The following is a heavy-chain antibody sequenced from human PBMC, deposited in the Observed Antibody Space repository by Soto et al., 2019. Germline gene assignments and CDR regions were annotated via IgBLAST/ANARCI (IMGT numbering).Heavy chain of an antibody. CDR2: ISYDGSNT. CDR1: GFSISDYG. CDR3: AKGAGDRLSLGMDV. J-gene: IGHJ6*02. Sequence: WGSLRLSCSASGFSISDYGMEWFRQAPGKGLEWVALISYDGSNTYYADSVKGRFTISRDNSKDTLFLQMTGLRREDTAVYYCAKGAGDRLSLGMDVWGQGTTVTVSS. D-gene: IGHD1-26*01. V-gene: IGHV3-30*18.